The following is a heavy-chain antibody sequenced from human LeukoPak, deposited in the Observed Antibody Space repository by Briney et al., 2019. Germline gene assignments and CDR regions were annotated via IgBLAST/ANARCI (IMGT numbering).Heavy chain of an antibody. CDR3: ASPREMATIYDAFDI. Sequence: SETLSLTCTVSGGSISSSRYYWGWIRQPPGKGLEWIATIYYNANTYYNPSLKSRVTIDVATSRNQFSVKLSSVTAADRAVYYCASPREMATIYDAFDIWGQGTMVTVSS. CDR1: GGSISSSRYY. D-gene: IGHD5-24*01. V-gene: IGHV4-39*01. J-gene: IGHJ3*02. CDR2: IYYNANT.